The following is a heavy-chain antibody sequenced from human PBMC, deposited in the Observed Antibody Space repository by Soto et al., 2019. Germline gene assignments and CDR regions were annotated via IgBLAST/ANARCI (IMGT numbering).Heavy chain of an antibody. V-gene: IGHV1-18*01. CDR3: AREYCDSSSCYEPDY. D-gene: IGHD2-2*01. CDR2: ISAYNDNT. J-gene: IGHJ4*02. Sequence: ASVKVSCKASDYTFTAFGISWVPQAAGQGLEWMGWISAYNDNTKYAQKLQGRVTMTTETSKTTAYMELRSLRSDDTAVYYCAREYCDSSSCYEPDYWGQGTLVTVS. CDR1: DYTFTAFG.